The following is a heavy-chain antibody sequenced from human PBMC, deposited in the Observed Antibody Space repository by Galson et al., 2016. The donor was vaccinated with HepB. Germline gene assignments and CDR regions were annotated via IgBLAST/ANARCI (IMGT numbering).Heavy chain of an antibody. CDR2: IYSGGNT. CDR3: VRSSSFNLNYDSYFDY. D-gene: IGHD1-7*01. Sequence: SLRLSCAASGFAVSSNYMSCVRQAPGKGLEWVSVIYSGGNTFYTDSVKGRFTISRDHSKNTLYLQMNGLRVEDTAVYYCVRSSSFNLNYDSYFDYWGQGTLVTVSS. V-gene: IGHV3-53*01. J-gene: IGHJ4*02. CDR1: GFAVSSNY.